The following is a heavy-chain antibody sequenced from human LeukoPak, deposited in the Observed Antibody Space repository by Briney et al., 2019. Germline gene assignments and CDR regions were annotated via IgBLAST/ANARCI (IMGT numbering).Heavy chain of an antibody. CDR1: GFTFSNYW. J-gene: IGHJ6*02. D-gene: IGHD4-17*01. CDR2: IKQDGSEK. V-gene: IGHV3-7*01. CDR3: ARETGDYYYYYAMDV. Sequence: GGSLRLSCAASGFTFSNYWISWVRQAPGKGLECVANIKQDGSEKYFMDSVKGRFTISRDNAKNSLYLQMNSLRAEDTAVYYCARETGDYYYYYAMDVWGQGTTVTVSS.